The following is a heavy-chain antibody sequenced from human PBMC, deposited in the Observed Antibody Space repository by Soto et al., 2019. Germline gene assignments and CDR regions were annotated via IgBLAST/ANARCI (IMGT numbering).Heavy chain of an antibody. CDR1: GFTFSSYA. V-gene: IGHV3-23*01. CDR3: AKDLVGCSGGSCYN. CDR2: MSGSGGST. J-gene: IGHJ4*02. Sequence: GGSVRLSCAASGFTFSSYAMSWVRQAPGKGLEWVSAMSGSGGSTYYADSVKGRFTISRDNSKNTLYLQMNSLRAEDTAVYYCAKDLVGCSGGSCYNWGQGTLVTVSS. D-gene: IGHD2-15*01.